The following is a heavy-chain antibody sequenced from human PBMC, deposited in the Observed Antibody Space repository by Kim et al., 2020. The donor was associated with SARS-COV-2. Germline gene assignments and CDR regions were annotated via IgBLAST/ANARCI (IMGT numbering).Heavy chain of an antibody. Sequence: SETLSLTCTVSGGSISSSSYYWGWIRQPPGKGLEWIGSIYYSGSTYYNPSLKSRVTISVDTSKNQFSLKLSSVTAADTAVYYCARVQGVYGMDVWGQGTTVTVSS. V-gene: IGHV4-39*07. D-gene: IGHD1-1*01. CDR3: ARVQGVYGMDV. CDR2: IYYSGST. CDR1: GGSISSSSYY. J-gene: IGHJ6*02.